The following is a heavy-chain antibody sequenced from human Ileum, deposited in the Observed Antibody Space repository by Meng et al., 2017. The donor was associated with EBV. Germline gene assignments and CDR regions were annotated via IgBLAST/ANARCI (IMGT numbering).Heavy chain of an antibody. D-gene: IGHD3-22*01. CDR2: IYHHGTT. V-gene: IGHV4-4*02. CDR1: GGSIISSNW. Sequence: QGQLQESGPRLVKPWWTVSLTCAVSGGSIISSNWWSWVRQSPGTGLEWIGEIYHHGTTNYNPSLKSRVTISVDTSKNKFFLNLTSLTAADTAVYYCARLDSSGYYFGGWFDPWGQGILVTVSS. J-gene: IGHJ5*02. CDR3: ARLDSSGYYFGGWFDP.